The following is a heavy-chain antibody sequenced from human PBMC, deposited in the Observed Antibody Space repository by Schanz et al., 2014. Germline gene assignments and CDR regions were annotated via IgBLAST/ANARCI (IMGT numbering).Heavy chain of an antibody. Sequence: QVQVVQSGAEAKKPGASVKVSCKASGYTFTSDSMHWVRQAPGQGLEWMGMINPSGGSTTYAQKFQGRVTFTADKSTSTAYMELSSLRSEDTAMYYCARDYYDSSGYYYCDYWGQGTLVTVSS. CDR3: ARDYYDSSGYYYCDY. D-gene: IGHD3-22*01. J-gene: IGHJ4*02. CDR2: INPSGGST. V-gene: IGHV1-46*01. CDR1: GYTFTSDS.